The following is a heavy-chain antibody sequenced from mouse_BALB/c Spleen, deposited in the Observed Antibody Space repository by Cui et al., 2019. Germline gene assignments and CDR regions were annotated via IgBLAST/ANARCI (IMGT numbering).Heavy chain of an antibody. D-gene: IGHD1-1*01. V-gene: IGHV1-72*01. CDR2: IDPNSGGI. CDR1: GYTFTSYL. Sequence: QVQLQQRGAERVKTGGAVKLCCKASGYTFTSYLMHWVKQRPGRGLEWIGRIDPNSGGIKYNEKFKSKATLTIDKPSSTAYMQFSSLTSEDSAVYYCARYDYYGSSYFDYWGQGTTLTVSS. CDR3: ARYDYYGSSYFDY. J-gene: IGHJ2*01.